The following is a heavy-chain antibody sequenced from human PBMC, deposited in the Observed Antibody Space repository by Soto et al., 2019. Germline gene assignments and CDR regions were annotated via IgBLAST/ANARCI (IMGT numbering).Heavy chain of an antibody. D-gene: IGHD2-8*01. CDR2: ISSSSSYI. Sequence: LRLSCAASGFTFSSYSMNWFRQAPGKGLEWVSSISSSSSYIYYADSVKGRFTISRDNSKNTLYLQMDSLRAEDMAVYYCARVVYATTFLIPYYMDVWGKGTTVTVSS. CDR3: ARVVYATTFLIPYYMDV. V-gene: IGHV3-21*01. CDR1: GFTFSSYS. J-gene: IGHJ6*03.